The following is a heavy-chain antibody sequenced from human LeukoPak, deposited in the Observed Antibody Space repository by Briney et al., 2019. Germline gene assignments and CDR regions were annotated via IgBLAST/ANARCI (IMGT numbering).Heavy chain of an antibody. V-gene: IGHV4-39*01. J-gene: IGHJ6*03. CDR2: IYYSGST. CDR1: GGSISSSSYY. D-gene: IGHD6-19*01. Sequence: SETLSLTCTVSGGSISSSSYYWGWIRQPPGKGLEWIGSIYYSGSTYYNPSLKSRVTISVDTSKNQFSLKLSSVTAADTAVYYCARGTSPGYSSGWYGYYYYYMDVWGKGTTVTISS. CDR3: ARGTSPGYSSGWYGYYYYYMDV.